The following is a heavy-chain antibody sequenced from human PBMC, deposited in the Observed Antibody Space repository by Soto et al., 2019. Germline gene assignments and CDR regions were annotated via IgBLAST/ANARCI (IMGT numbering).Heavy chain of an antibody. V-gene: IGHV4-39*01. CDR2: IYYSGST. D-gene: IGHD6-19*01. CDR1: GGSISSSSYY. CDR3: ASHSYSSGSC. Sequence: PSETLSLTCTVSGGSISSSSYYWGWIRQPPGKGLEWIGSIYYSGSTYYNPSLKSRVTISVDTSKNQFSLKLSPVTAADTAVYYCASHSYSSGSCWGQGTLVTVSS. J-gene: IGHJ4*02.